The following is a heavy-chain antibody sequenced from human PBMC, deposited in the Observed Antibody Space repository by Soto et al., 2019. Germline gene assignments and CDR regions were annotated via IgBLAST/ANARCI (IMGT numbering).Heavy chain of an antibody. CDR3: TRDLNGGNPFDY. J-gene: IGHJ4*02. CDR1: GYTLPNYS. V-gene: IGHV1-3*01. CDR2: INPGSGYT. Sequence: QVQFVQPGAEVKKPGASVRLSCKPSGYTLPNYSIQWVRQAAGQGLQWLGWINPGSGYTEYSQRFQGRVTLSRDNSASTFYMDLTSLTSEDTAVYFCTRDLNGGNPFDYWGQGTLVTVSS. D-gene: IGHD2-8*01.